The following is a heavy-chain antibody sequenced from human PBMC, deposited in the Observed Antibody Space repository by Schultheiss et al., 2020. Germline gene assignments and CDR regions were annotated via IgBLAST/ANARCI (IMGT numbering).Heavy chain of an antibody. V-gene: IGHV3-33*01. CDR2: IWYDGSEK. J-gene: IGHJ4*02. CDR3: ARERSGDYAFDI. D-gene: IGHD3/OR15-3a*01. CDR1: GFTFSDYI. Sequence: GGSLRLSCAASGFTFSDYIIHWVRQAPVKGLEWVALIWYDGSEKYYADSVKGRFTISRDNSRNTVYLQMNSLRAEDTAVYYCARERSGDYAFDIWGQGTLVTVSS.